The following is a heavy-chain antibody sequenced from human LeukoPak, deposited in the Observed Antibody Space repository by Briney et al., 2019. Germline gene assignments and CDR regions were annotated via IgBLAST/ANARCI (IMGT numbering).Heavy chain of an antibody. Sequence: ASVKVSCKASGYTFTNHDINWVRQATGQGLEWMGWINPNSGGTNYAQKFQGRVTMTRDTSISTAYMELSRLRSDDTAVYYCARDMCSSTSCIPFDYWGQGTLVTVSS. CDR1: GYTFTNHD. J-gene: IGHJ4*02. D-gene: IGHD2-2*01. CDR3: ARDMCSSTSCIPFDY. V-gene: IGHV1-2*02. CDR2: INPNSGGT.